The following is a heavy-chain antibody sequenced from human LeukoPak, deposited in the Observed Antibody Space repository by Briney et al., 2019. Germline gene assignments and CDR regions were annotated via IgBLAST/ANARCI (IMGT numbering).Heavy chain of an antibody. D-gene: IGHD3-22*01. J-gene: IGHJ3*02. CDR2: INPNSGGT. CDR3: ARDGIVVVSDASDI. Sequence: ASVKVSCKASGYTFTGYYMHWVRQAPGQGLEWMGWINPNSGGTNYAQNFQGRVTMTRDTSISTAYMELRSLRSDDTAVYYCARDGIVVVSDASDIWGQGTMVTVSS. CDR1: GYTFTGYY. V-gene: IGHV1-2*02.